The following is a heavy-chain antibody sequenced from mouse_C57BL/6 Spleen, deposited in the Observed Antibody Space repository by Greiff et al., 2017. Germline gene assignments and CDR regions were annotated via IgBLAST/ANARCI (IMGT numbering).Heavy chain of an antibody. CDR2: INYDGSST. D-gene: IGHD1-1*01. CDR3: ARERNYYGSIYAMDY. V-gene: IGHV5-16*01. J-gene: IGHJ4*01. CDR1: GFTFSDYY. Sequence: EVKLVESEGGLVQPGSSMKLSCTASGFTFSDYYMAWVRQVPEKGLEWVANINYDGSSTYYLDSLKSRFIISRDNAKNILYLQMSSLKSEDTATYYCARERNYYGSIYAMDYWGQGTSVTVSS.